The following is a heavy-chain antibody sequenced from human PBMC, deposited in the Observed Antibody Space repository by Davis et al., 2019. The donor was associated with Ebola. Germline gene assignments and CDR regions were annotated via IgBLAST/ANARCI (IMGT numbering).Heavy chain of an antibody. CDR1: GFTFSSYA. V-gene: IGHV3-33*08. CDR3: ARGYNWNYFDY. CDR2: IWYDGSNK. D-gene: IGHD1-20*01. J-gene: IGHJ4*02. Sequence: GESLKISCAASGFTFSSYAMHWVRQAPGKGLEWVAVIWYDGSNKYYADSVKGRFTISRENAKNSLYLQMNSLRAGDTAVYYCARGYNWNYFDYWGQGTLVTVSS.